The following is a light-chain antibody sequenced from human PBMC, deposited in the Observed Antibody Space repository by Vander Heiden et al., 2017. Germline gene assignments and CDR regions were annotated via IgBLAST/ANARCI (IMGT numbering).Light chain of an antibody. J-gene: IGLJ1*01. CDR3: SSYTSSSTLYV. CDR2: EVS. Sequence: GSRSDFGAHHYVTWYQQHPGKAPQLMIYEVSNRPSGVSNRFSRSKSGNTASLTISGLQAEDEADYYCSSYTSSSTLYVFGTGTKVTVL. V-gene: IGLV2-14*01. CDR1: RSDFGAHHY.